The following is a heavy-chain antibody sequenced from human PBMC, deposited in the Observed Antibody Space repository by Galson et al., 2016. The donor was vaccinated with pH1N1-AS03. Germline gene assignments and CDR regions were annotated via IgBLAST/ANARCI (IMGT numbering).Heavy chain of an antibody. D-gene: IGHD3-10*01. CDR1: GYSMTSGYF. CDR3: ARQSRVLASFGEYPNAIAI. Sequence: LSLTCTVFGYSMTSGYFWGWIRQPPGKGLEWIGSSYHTGSTYYNPSLKSRVSVSLDTSKGQFSLKLNSVTATDTAVYYCARQSRVLASFGEYPNAIAIWGQGTMVAVSS. V-gene: IGHV4-38-2*02. J-gene: IGHJ3*02. CDR2: SYHTGST.